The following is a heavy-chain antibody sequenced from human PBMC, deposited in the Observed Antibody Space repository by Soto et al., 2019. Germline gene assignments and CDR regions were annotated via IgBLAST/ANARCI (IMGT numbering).Heavy chain of an antibody. CDR2: ISYDGSNK. CDR1: GFTFSSYG. J-gene: IGHJ4*01. V-gene: IGHV3-30*03. D-gene: IGHD5-18*01. Sequence: PGGSLRLSCAASGFTFSSYGMHWVRQAPGKGLEWVAVISYDGSNKYYADSVKGRFTISRDNSKNTLYLQMNSLRAEDTAVYYCARQRSFTALEPGCFDYWGHGTLVTVSS. CDR3: ARQRSFTALEPGCFDY.